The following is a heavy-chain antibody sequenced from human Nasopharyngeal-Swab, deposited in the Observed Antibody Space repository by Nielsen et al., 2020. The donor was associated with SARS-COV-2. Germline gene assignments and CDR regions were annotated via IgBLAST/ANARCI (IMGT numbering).Heavy chain of an antibody. Sequence: GESLKISCAASGFTFSSYSMNWVRQAPGKGLEWVSYISSSSSTIYYADSVKGRFTISRDNAKNSLYLQMNSLRAEDTAVYYCAKEEVSTTGTRDYYYYMDVWGKGTTVTVSS. CDR2: ISSSSSTI. J-gene: IGHJ6*03. V-gene: IGHV3-48*04. CDR3: AKEEVSTTGTRDYYYYMDV. D-gene: IGHD1-1*01. CDR1: GFTFSSYS.